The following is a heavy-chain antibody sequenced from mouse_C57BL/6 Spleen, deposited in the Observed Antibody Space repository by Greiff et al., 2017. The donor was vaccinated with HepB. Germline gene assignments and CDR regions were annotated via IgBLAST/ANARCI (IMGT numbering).Heavy chain of an antibody. D-gene: IGHD2-4*01. CDR2: INPNNGGT. CDR3: ARSAGLRRYFDV. J-gene: IGHJ1*03. Sequence: EVQLQQSGPELVKPGASVKISCKASGYTFTDYYMNWVKQSHGKSLEWIGDINPNNGGTSYNQKFKGKATLTVDKSSSTAYMELRSLTSEDSAVYYCARSAGLRRYFDVWGTGTTVTVSS. V-gene: IGHV1-26*01. CDR1: GYTFTDYY.